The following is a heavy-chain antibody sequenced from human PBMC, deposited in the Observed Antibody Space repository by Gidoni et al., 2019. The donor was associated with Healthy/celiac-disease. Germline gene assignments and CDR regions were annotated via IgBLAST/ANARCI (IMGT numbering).Heavy chain of an antibody. D-gene: IGHD3-16*01. J-gene: IGHJ5*02. CDR2: IYPGDSDT. CDR1: GYSFTSYW. V-gene: IGHV5-51*01. Sequence: GAEVKKPGESLKISCKGSGYSFTSYWIGWVRQMHGKGLEWMGIIYPGDSDTRYSPSFQGQVTISADKSISTAYLQWSSLKASDTAMYYCARHGGYDYVWGSSLNWFDPWGQGTLVTVSS. CDR3: ARHGGYDYVWGSSLNWFDP.